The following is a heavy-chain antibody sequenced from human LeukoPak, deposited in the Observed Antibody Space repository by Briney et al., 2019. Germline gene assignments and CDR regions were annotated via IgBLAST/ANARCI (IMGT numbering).Heavy chain of an antibody. V-gene: IGHV4-61*02. Sequence: SETQSLTCTVSGDSISSGTYYWSWIRQPAGKGLEWIGRIYTSGSTNYNPSLKSRVTISVDTSKNQFSLKLDSVTAADTAVYYCARAKRWLPFDYWGQGTLVTVSS. CDR1: GDSISSGTYY. CDR3: ARAKRWLPFDY. CDR2: IYTSGST. D-gene: IGHD5-24*01. J-gene: IGHJ4*02.